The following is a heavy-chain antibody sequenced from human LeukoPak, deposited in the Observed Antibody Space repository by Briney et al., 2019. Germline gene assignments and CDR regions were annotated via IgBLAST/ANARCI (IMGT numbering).Heavy chain of an antibody. D-gene: IGHD2-2*01. J-gene: IGHJ3*02. V-gene: IGHV4-39*01. CDR2: LYYSGST. CDR1: GGSMSSNY. Sequence: ASETLSLTCTVSGGSMSSNYWGWIRQSPGKGLEWIGSLYYSGSTYDNPPLKSRVTISVDTSKNQLSLKLSSVTAADTAIYYCARHSPVATEAFDIWGQGTMATVSS. CDR3: ARHSPVATEAFDI.